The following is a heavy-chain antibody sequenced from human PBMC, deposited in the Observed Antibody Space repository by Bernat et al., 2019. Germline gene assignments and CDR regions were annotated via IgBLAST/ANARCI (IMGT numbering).Heavy chain of an antibody. CDR1: GGSVSSGGYF. Sequence: QVQLQESGPGLVKPSQTLSLTCTVSGGSVSSGGYFWSWTRQLPGKGLEWIGYIYYSGTAYYNPSLMSRVTMSVDTSKNQFSLKLSSLTAADTAVYYCARWDWNTNYYDATDVWGQGTTVTVSS. V-gene: IGHV4-31*03. CDR2: IYYSGTA. J-gene: IGHJ6*02. D-gene: IGHD1/OR15-1a*01. CDR3: ARWDWNTNYYDATDV.